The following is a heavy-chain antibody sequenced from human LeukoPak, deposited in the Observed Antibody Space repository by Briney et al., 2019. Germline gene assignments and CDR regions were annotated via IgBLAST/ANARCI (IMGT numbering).Heavy chain of an antibody. J-gene: IGHJ3*02. D-gene: IGHD1-26*01. CDR1: GFTFSTYG. CDR3: AKGSREWELLDAFDI. V-gene: IGHV3-23*01. Sequence: GGSLGLSCAASGFTFSTYGLSWVRQAPGKGLEWVSGISGSGVRTDYADSVRGRFTISRDNAKNTLYLQINSLRAEDTAVYYCAKGSREWELLDAFDIWGQGTMVTVSS. CDR2: ISGSGVRT.